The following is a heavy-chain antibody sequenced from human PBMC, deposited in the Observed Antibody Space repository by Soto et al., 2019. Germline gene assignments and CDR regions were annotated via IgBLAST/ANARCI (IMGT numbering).Heavy chain of an antibody. CDR2: ISNRGST. CDR1: AGSITTTY. CDR3: ASSSIVGREVNTWFDP. D-gene: IGHD3-22*01. J-gene: IGHJ5*02. V-gene: IGHV4-59*13. Sequence: SETLSLTCTVSAGSITTTYYCWVRLRLGKALEWIGYISNRGSTNYTPPLKSRLTISIDTSKSQSSLKLTSMTTAGTAVYYCASSSIVGREVNTWFDPWGQGTLVTVSS.